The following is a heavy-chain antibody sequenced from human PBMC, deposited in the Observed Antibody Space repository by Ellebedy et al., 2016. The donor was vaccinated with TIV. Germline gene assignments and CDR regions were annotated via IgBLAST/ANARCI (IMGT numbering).Heavy chain of an antibody. CDR2: IGDGGAGGNYT. J-gene: IGHJ3*02. D-gene: IGHD3-16*02. CDR3: ARGVIVGGHDAYDI. V-gene: IGHV3-23*01. Sequence: GESLKISCAASGFTFNNHAMSWVRQAPGKGLEWVSTIGDGGAGGNYTYYADSVRGRFTISRDDSRNTLSLQMNSLRADDTAVYYCARGVIVGGHDAYDIWGQGTMVTVSS. CDR1: GFTFNNHA.